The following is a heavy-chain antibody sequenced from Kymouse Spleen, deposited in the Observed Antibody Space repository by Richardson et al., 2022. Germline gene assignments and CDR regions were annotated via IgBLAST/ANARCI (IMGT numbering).Heavy chain of an antibody. J-gene: IGHJ4*02. D-gene: IGHD6-13*01. V-gene: IGHV4-34*01. CDR1: GGSFSGYY. Sequence: QVQLQQWGAGLLKPSETLSLTCAVYGGSFSGYYWSWIRQPPGKGLEWIGEINHSGSTNYNPSLKSRVTISVDTSKNQFSLKLSSVTAADTAVYYCARKGAAAGPFDYWGQGTLVTVSS. CDR2: INHSGST. CDR3: ARKGAAAGPFDY.